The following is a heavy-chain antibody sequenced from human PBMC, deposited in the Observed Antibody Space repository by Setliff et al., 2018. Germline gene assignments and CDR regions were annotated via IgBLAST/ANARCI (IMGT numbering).Heavy chain of an antibody. Sequence: SETLSLTCAVYGGSFSGYYWSWIRQPPGKGLEWIGEVNHSGSTNYNPSLKSRVTISVDTSKNQFSLKLSSVTAADTAVYYCARVREQWLVAAPFDYWGQGTLVTISS. J-gene: IGHJ4*02. V-gene: IGHV4-34*01. CDR2: VNHSGST. CDR3: ARVREQWLVAAPFDY. D-gene: IGHD6-19*01. CDR1: GGSFSGYY.